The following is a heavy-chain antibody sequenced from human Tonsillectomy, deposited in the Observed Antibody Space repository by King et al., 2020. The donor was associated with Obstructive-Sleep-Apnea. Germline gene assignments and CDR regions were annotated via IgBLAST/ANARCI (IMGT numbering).Heavy chain of an antibody. CDR1: GYTFTDYY. Sequence: VQLVESGAEVKKPGASVKVSCKASGYTFTDYYMHWVRQAPGQGLEWMGWINPNSGGTNYAQKFQGWVTMTSNTSISTAYMEVSRLRSDDTAVYYCARGGGYCSGGSCSMYYFDDWGQGTLVTVSS. CDR3: ARGGGYCSGGSCSMYYFDD. CDR2: INPNSGGT. D-gene: IGHD2-15*01. J-gene: IGHJ4*02. V-gene: IGHV1-2*04.